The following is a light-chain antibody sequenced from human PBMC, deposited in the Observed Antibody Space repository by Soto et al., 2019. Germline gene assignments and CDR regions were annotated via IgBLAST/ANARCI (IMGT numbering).Light chain of an antibody. V-gene: IGLV2-8*01. J-gene: IGLJ2*01. CDR3: SSYAGSTKMV. Sequence: QSALTQPPSASGSPGQSVTISCTGTSSDVGGYNYVSWYQQHPGKAPKLMIYEVSKRPSGVPERVSGSKSGNTASLTVSGRQAEDEADYYCSSYAGSTKMVFGGGTKLTVL. CDR1: SSDVGGYNY. CDR2: EVS.